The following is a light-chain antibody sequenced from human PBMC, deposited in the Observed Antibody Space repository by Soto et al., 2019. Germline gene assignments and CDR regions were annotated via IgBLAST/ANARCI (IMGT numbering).Light chain of an antibody. CDR3: QQRGHWPRT. V-gene: IGKV3-11*01. J-gene: IGKJ1*01. Sequence: EIVLTQSPATLSLSPGERATLSCRASQSVSTYLAWYQQKPGQAPRLLIFEASKRATGIPDRISGSGSGTDFTLTISSLEPEDFAVYYCQQRGHWPRTFGQGTKVEMK. CDR1: QSVSTY. CDR2: EAS.